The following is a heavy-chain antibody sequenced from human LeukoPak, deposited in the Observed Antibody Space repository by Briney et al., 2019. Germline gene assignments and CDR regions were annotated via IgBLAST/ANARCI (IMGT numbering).Heavy chain of an antibody. CDR2: ISGSGGST. V-gene: IGHV3-23*01. J-gene: IGHJ4*02. Sequence: PGGSLRLSCAASGFTFSSYAMSWVRQAPGKGLEWVSAISGSGGSTYYADSVKGRFTISRDNFKNTLYLQMNSLRAEDTAVYYCAKGDYDFWNYFDYWGQGTLVTVSS. CDR1: GFTFSSYA. CDR3: AKGDYDFWNYFDY. D-gene: IGHD3-3*01.